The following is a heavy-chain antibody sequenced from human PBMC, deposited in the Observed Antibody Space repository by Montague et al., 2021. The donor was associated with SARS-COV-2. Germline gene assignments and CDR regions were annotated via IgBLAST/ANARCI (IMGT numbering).Heavy chain of an antibody. Sequence: SETLSLTCTVYGGSISRYYWSWIRQPPGKGLEWIGDIIYSGNTNYNPSLKSRVTMSVDTSKNQFSLKLNSVTAADTAVYYCARCKGLDKYYYVSSRYYPWFDPWGRGTLVTVSS. D-gene: IGHD3-22*01. CDR3: ARCKGLDKYYYVSSRYYPWFDP. CDR2: IIYSGNT. J-gene: IGHJ5*02. CDR1: GGSISRYY. V-gene: IGHV4-59*01.